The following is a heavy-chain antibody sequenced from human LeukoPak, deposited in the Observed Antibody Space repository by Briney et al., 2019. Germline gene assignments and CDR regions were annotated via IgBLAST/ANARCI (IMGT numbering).Heavy chain of an antibody. CDR3: AKVLPVGATTPPFDY. J-gene: IGHJ4*02. V-gene: IGHV3-23*01. D-gene: IGHD1-26*01. CDR2: ISGSGGST. CDR1: GFTFSSYA. Sequence: GGSLRLSCGASGFTFSSYAMSWVRQAPGRGLEWVSAISGSGGSTYYAGSVKGRFTISRDNSKNTLYLQMNSLRAEDTAVYYCAKVLPVGATTPPFDYWGQGTLVTVSS.